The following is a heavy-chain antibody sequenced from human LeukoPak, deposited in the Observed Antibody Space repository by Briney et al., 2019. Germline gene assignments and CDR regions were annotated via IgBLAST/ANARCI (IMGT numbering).Heavy chain of an antibody. CDR1: GGSISSYY. CDR3: ARARRTDYFDY. CDR2: INHSGST. D-gene: IGHD2-8*02. V-gene: IGHV4-34*01. J-gene: IGHJ4*02. Sequence: PSETLSLTCTVSGGSISSYYWSWIRQPPGKGLEWIGEINHSGSTNYNPSLKSRVTISVDTSKNQFSLKLSSVTAADTAVYYCARARRTDYFDYWGQGTLVTVSS.